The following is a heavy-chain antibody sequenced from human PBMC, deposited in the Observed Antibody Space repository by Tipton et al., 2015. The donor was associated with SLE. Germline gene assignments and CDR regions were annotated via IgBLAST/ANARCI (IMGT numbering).Heavy chain of an antibody. J-gene: IGHJ6*02. V-gene: IGHV3-21*01. D-gene: IGHD3-10*01. Sequence: SLRLSCAASGFTFSSYSMNWVRQAPGKGLEWVSSISSSSSYIYYADSVKGRFTISRDNAKNSLYLQMNSLRAEDTAVYYCAREGEGEGGIYYYYYGMDVWGQGTTVTVS. CDR2: ISSSSSYI. CDR3: AREGEGEGGIYYYYYGMDV. CDR1: GFTFSSYS.